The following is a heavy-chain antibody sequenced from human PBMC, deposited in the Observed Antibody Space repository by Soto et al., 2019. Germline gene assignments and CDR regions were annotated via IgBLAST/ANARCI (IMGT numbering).Heavy chain of an antibody. CDR3: ARGDTAMVVDY. CDR2: IYYSGRT. D-gene: IGHD5-18*01. J-gene: IGHJ4*02. Sequence: SETLSLTCTVSGGSITNYYWSWIRQPPGKGLEWIGYIYYSGRTSYNPSLKSRVTISVDTSKNQFSLKLSSVTAADTAVYYCARGDTAMVVDYWGQGTLVTVSS. V-gene: IGHV4-59*01. CDR1: GGSITNYY.